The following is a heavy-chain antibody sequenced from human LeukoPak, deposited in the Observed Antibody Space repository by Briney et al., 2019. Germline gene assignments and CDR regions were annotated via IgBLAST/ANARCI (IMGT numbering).Heavy chain of an antibody. V-gene: IGHV3-30*03. J-gene: IGHJ4*02. CDR3: AGGSAADY. Sequence: GGSLRLSCAASGFTFSSYGMHWVRQAPGKGLEWVAVISYDGSNKYYADSVKGRFTISRDNSKNTLYLQMNSLRAEDTAVYYCAGGSAADYWGQGTLVTVSS. CDR2: ISYDGSNK. CDR1: GFTFSSYG.